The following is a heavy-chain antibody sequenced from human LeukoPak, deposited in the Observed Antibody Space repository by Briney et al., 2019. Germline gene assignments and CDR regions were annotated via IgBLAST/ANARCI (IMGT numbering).Heavy chain of an antibody. CDR3: ARDPPYYYDSSGYYYRTS. D-gene: IGHD3-22*01. CDR1: GGSISSGGYY. Sequence: SETLSLTCTVSGGSISSGGYYWSWIRQHPGKGLEWIGYIYYSGSTYYNPSLKSRVTISVDTSKNQFSLKLSSVTAADTAVYYCARDPPYYYDSSGYYYRTSWGQGILVTVSS. V-gene: IGHV4-31*03. J-gene: IGHJ4*02. CDR2: IYYSGST.